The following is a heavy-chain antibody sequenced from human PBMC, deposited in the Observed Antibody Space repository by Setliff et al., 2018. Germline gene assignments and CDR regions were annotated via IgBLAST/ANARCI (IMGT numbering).Heavy chain of an antibody. J-gene: IGHJ4*02. Sequence: PSETLSLTCAAYGGTFSDYYWTWIRQPPGKGLEWVGEINPRGSTNYNPSLKSRVTISVDTSKDQFSPKGISMTAADTAVYYCARGRNIAARLLDSWGQGTLVTVSS. D-gene: IGHD6-6*01. CDR3: ARGRNIAARLLDS. CDR1: GGTFSDYY. CDR2: INPRGST. V-gene: IGHV4-34*01.